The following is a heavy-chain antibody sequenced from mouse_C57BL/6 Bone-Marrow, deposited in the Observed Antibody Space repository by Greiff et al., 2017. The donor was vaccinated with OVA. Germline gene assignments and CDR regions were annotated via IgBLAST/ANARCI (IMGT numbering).Heavy chain of an antibody. J-gene: IGHJ3*01. CDR2: ISSGGSYT. CDR1: GFTFSSYG. D-gene: IGHD1-1*01. Sequence: VHLVESGGDLVKPGGSLKLSCAASGFTFSSYGMSWVRQTPDKRLEWVATISSGGSYTYYPDSVKGRFTISRDNAKNTLYLQMSSLKSEDTAMYYCARRFYGSSSSWFAYWGQGTLVTVSA. V-gene: IGHV5-6*01. CDR3: ARRFYGSSSSWFAY.